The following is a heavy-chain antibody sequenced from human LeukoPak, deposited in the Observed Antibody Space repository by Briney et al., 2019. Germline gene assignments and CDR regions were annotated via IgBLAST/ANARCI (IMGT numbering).Heavy chain of an antibody. CDR3: ARSRCSDSTSCYYFFFFDS. V-gene: IGHV1-18*01. Sequence: ASVKVSCKASGYTFIAYGITWVRQAPGQGLEWMAWSSGTGYNMEYAQKFQGRVTMTTDTSTSTAYLELRSLRSDDTAVYYCARSRCSDSTSCYYFFFFDSWGQGSLVIVSS. CDR2: SSGTGYNM. CDR1: GYTFIAYG. D-gene: IGHD2-2*01. J-gene: IGHJ4*02.